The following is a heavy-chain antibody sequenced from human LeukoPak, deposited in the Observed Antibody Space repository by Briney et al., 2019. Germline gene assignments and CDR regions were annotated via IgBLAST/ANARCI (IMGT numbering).Heavy chain of an antibody. Sequence: GGSLRLSCAASGFTFSRFWMNWVRQAPGRGLEWVANIDQSGGRNNYVDSVKGRFTISRDNAKNSLFLEVSSLRADDTAVYFCARDVEGGTFDIWGQGTTVTVSS. CDR1: GFTFSRFW. D-gene: IGHD3-16*01. CDR3: ARDVEGGTFDI. V-gene: IGHV3-7*05. CDR2: IDQSGGRN. J-gene: IGHJ3*02.